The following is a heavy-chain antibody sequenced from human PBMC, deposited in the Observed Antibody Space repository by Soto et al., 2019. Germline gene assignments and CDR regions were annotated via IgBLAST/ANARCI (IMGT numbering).Heavy chain of an antibody. D-gene: IGHD3-10*01. J-gene: IGHJ4*02. V-gene: IGHV4-30-2*01. CDR2: IYHSGST. CDR1: GGSISSGGYS. CDR3: ARAIGWFGELLGGYYFDY. Sequence: QLQLQESGSGLVKPSQTLSLTCAVSGGSISSGGYSWSGIRQPPGKGLEWIGYIYHSGSTYYNPSLKSRVTISVDRSKNHFSLKLSSVTAADTAVYYCARAIGWFGELLGGYYFDYWGQGTLVTVSS.